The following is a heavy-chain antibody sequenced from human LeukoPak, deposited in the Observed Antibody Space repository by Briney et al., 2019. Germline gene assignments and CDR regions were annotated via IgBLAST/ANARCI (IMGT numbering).Heavy chain of an antibody. CDR3: ARRGTPYSSSSYHYDYYYMDV. J-gene: IGHJ6*03. CDR2: ISSNGGNT. V-gene: IGHV3-64*01. D-gene: IGHD6-6*01. Sequence: TGGSLRLSCAASGFTFSSHAMYWVRQAPGKGLEFVSVISSNGGNTYYPNSVKGRFTISRDNSKNTLYLQMGSPRAEDMAVYYCARRGTPYSSSSYHYDYYYMDVWGKGTTVTVSS. CDR1: GFTFSSHA.